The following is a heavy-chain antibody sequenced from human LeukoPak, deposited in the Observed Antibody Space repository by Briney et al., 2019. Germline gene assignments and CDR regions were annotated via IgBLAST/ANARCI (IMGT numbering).Heavy chain of an antibody. V-gene: IGHV3-23*01. Sequence: PGGSLRLSCAASGFTLSSYAMSWVRQAPGKGLEWDSSISGNSGRTYYADSVKGRFSISRDNSNNTLYLQMNSLRAEDAAVYYCAKSTSSWERVDYWGQGTLVTVSS. CDR3: AKSTSSWERVDY. D-gene: IGHD6-13*01. CDR2: ISGNSGRT. J-gene: IGHJ4*02. CDR1: GFTLSSYA.